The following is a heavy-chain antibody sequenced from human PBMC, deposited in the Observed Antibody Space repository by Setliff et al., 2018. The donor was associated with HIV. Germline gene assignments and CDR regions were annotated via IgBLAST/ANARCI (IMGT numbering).Heavy chain of an antibody. CDR3: ARDRSDYYNLPGYFDH. D-gene: IGHD3-3*01. Sequence: SETLSLTCTVSGGSISSGTYYWSWIRQHPGKGLEWIGYIYYSGSTYYNRSLKSRVTISVDTSRNQFSLKLSSVTAADTAVYYCARDRSDYYNLPGYFDHWGQGTPVTVSS. CDR1: GGSISSGTYY. V-gene: IGHV4-31*03. J-gene: IGHJ4*02. CDR2: IYYSGST.